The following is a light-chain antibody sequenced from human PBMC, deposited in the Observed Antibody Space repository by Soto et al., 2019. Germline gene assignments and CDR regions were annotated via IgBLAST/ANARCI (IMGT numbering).Light chain of an antibody. CDR3: QHYHNLPMYT. CDR2: DAS. V-gene: IGKV1-33*01. CDR1: LDIDNY. Sequence: DIQMTQSPSSLSASVGDRVTITCQASLDIDNYLNWYQQKPGEAPKLVIYDASILETGVPSRFSGNGSGTDFTFTISSLQPEDVATYYCQHYHNLPMYTFGQGTRLEIK. J-gene: IGKJ2*01.